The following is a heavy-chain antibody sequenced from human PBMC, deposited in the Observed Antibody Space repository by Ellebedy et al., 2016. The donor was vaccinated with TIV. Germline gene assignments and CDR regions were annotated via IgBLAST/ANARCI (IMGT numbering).Heavy chain of an antibody. CDR3: ARGTEWSSGFWAGDF. CDR2: IIPIFGTA. D-gene: IGHD3-22*01. V-gene: IGHV1-69*13. Sequence: SVKVSCXASGGTFSSYAISWVRQAPGQGLEWMGGIIPIFGTANYAQKFQGRVTITADESTSTAYMELSSLRSEDTAVYYCARGTEWSSGFWAGDFWGQGTLVTVSS. CDR1: GGTFSSYA. J-gene: IGHJ4*02.